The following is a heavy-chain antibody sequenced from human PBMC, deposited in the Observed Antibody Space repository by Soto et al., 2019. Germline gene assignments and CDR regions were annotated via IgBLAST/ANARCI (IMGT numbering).Heavy chain of an antibody. J-gene: IGHJ6*02. CDR1: GFTFSSYS. CDR3: ARVDTAMVTAFYYYYYGMDV. D-gene: IGHD5-18*01. V-gene: IGHV3-21*01. CDR2: ISSSSSYI. Sequence: PGGSLRLSCAASGFTFSSYSMNWVRQAPGKGLEWVSSISSSSSYIYYADSVKGRFTISRDNAKNSLYLQMNSLRAEDTAVYYCARVDTAMVTAFYYYYYGMDVWGQGTTVTVSS.